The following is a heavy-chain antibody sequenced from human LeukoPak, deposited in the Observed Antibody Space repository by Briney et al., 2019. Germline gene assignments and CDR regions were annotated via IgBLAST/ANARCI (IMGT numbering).Heavy chain of an antibody. CDR2: ISSIGGTT. CDR1: GFTFSTYA. CDR3: ARVGDNTAFDY. V-gene: IGHV3-64*01. Sequence: GGSLRLSCAASGFTFSTYALHWVRQVPGKGLEYVSAISSIGGTTYYANSVKGRFTISRDNSKNTLYLQMGSLKPEDTAVYYCARVGDNTAFDYWGQGTQVTVSS. J-gene: IGHJ4*02. D-gene: IGHD2-21*01.